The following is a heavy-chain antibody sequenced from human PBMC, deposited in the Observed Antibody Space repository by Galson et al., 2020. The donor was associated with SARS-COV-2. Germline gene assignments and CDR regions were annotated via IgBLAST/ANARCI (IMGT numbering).Heavy chain of an antibody. CDR3: ARDQMSVPAAADYYYYYGMDV. D-gene: IGHD2-2*01. CDR2: ISSSGSTI. Sequence: GESLKISCAASGFTFSDYYMSWIRQAPGKGLEWVSYISSSGSTIYYADSVKGRFTISRDNAKNSLYLQMNSLRAEDTAVYYCARDQMSVPAAADYYYYYGMDVWGQGTTVTVSS. J-gene: IGHJ6*02. V-gene: IGHV3-11*01. CDR1: GFTFSDYY.